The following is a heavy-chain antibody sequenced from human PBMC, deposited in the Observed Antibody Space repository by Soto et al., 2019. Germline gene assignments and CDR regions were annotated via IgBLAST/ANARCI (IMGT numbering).Heavy chain of an antibody. CDR3: ATSDYDSSGYYGGFDS. CDR2: ISYSGST. CDR1: GGSINSGGYY. J-gene: IGHJ4*02. D-gene: IGHD3-22*01. Sequence: QVQLQESGPGLVTPSQTLSLTCTISGGSINSGGYYWSWIRQHPGKGLEWIGYISYSGSTYYNPSLKSRVTISVDTSKNQLSLKLSSVTAADTAVYYCATSDYDSSGYYGGFDSWGQGTLVTVSS. V-gene: IGHV4-31*03.